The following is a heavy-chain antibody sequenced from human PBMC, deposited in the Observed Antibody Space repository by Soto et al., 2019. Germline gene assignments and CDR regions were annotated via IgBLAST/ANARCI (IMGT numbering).Heavy chain of an antibody. CDR2: ISGSGGST. D-gene: IGHD2-15*01. J-gene: IGHJ4*02. V-gene: IGHV3-23*01. CDR1: GFTFSSYA. Sequence: EVQLLESGGGLVQPGGSLRLSCAASGFTFSSYAMSWVRQAPGKGLEWVSAISGSGGSTYYADSVKVRLTISRDNSKNTLYLQMNCLRAEDTAVSYCAKGGGYCSGCSCRVVYWGQGTIVTVSA. CDR3: AKGGGYCSGCSCRVVY.